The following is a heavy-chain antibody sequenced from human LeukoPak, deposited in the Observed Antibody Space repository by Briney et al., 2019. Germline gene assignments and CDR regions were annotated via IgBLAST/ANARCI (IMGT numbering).Heavy chain of an antibody. V-gene: IGHV1-8*01. CDR3: ARDPRSYDILTGYPYYYYMDV. CDR1: GYTFTSYD. Sequence: ASVKVSCKASGYTFTSYDINWVRQATGQGLEWMGWMNPNSGNTGYAQKFQGRVTMTRNTSTSTAYMELSSLRAEDTAVYYCARDPRSYDILTGYPYYYYMDVWGKGTTVTISS. J-gene: IGHJ6*03. D-gene: IGHD3-9*01. CDR2: MNPNSGNT.